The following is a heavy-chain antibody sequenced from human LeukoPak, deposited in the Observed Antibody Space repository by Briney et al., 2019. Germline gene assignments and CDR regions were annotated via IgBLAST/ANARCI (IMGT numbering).Heavy chain of an antibody. D-gene: IGHD3-3*01. V-gene: IGHV3-11*01. J-gene: IGHJ4*02. CDR3: ASFKIFGVVIMPQ. Sequence: KPGGSLRLSCAASGFTFSDYYMSWIRQAPGKGLEWVSYISSSGSTIYYADSVKGRFTISRDNAKNSLYLQMNSLRAEDTAVYYCASFKIFGVVIMPQWGQGTLVTVSS. CDR1: GFTFSDYY. CDR2: ISSSGSTI.